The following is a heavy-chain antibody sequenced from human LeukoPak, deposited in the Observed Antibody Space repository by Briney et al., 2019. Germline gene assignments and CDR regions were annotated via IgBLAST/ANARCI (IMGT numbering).Heavy chain of an antibody. V-gene: IGHV3-30-3*01. CDR2: ISYDGTNK. D-gene: IGHD6-19*01. CDR3: ARGGVYSSGSYYLYYFDY. J-gene: IGHJ4*02. Sequence: GGSLRLSCVASGFTFSSYAMHWVRQAPGKGLEWVALISYDGTNKYYADSVKGRFTISRDNSKNTLYLQMNSLRAEDTAVYYCARGGVYSSGSYYLYYFDYGGKGTWVTVSS. CDR1: GFTFSSYA.